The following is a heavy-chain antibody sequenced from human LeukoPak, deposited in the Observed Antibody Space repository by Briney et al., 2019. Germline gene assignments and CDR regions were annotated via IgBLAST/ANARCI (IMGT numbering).Heavy chain of an antibody. D-gene: IGHD5-18*01. V-gene: IGHV1-2*02. CDR1: GYTFTGYY. Sequence: ASVKVSCKASGYTFTGYYMHWVRQAPGQGLEWMGWINPNSGGTNYAQKFQGRVTMTRDTSISTAYMELSRLRSDETAVYYCARVVYSYRHNWFDPWGQGTLVTVSS. CDR3: ARVVYSYRHNWFDP. J-gene: IGHJ5*02. CDR2: INPNSGGT.